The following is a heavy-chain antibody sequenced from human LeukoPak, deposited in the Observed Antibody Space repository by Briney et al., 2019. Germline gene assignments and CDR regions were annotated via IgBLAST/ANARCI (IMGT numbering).Heavy chain of an antibody. Sequence: GGSLRLSCAASGFTFSNYGMHWARRAPGKGLEWVAFMSYDGSNKYYADSVKGRFTISRDNSKSTLYLQMNSLRAEDTAVYYCAKDLPNYFDSSGYYYPDYWGQGTLVTVSS. CDR2: MSYDGSNK. D-gene: IGHD3-22*01. CDR1: GFTFSNYG. V-gene: IGHV3-30*18. CDR3: AKDLPNYFDSSGYYYPDY. J-gene: IGHJ4*02.